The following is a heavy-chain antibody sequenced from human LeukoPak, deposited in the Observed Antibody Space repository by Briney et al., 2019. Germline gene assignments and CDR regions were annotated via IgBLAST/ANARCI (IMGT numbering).Heavy chain of an antibody. CDR1: GYTLTELS. CDR2: FDPEDGET. J-gene: IGHJ6*02. Sequence: GASVKVSCKVSGYTLTELSMHWVRQTPGKGLEWMGGFDPEDGETLYAQKFQGRVTMTEDTSTDTAYMELSSLRSEDTAVYYCATDQRGPGLGFRYGSGSYNGMDVWGQGTTVIVSS. V-gene: IGHV1-24*01. D-gene: IGHD3-10*01. CDR3: ATDQRGPGLGFRYGSGSYNGMDV.